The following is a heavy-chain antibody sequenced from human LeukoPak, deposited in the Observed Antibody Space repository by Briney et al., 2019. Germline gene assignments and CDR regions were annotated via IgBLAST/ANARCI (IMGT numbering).Heavy chain of an antibody. D-gene: IGHD1-7*01. CDR1: GFTFGKYW. J-gene: IGHJ4*02. CDR2: MNGEGTTI. Sequence: GGSLRLSCVASGFTFGKYWMSWVRQAPGKGLMWVSRMNGEGTTIDYADSVKGRFTVSRDYAKNTLFLQMNNLRTEDTALYFCATARNFRFEYWGQGSLVIVSA. V-gene: IGHV3-74*01. CDR3: ATARNFRFEY.